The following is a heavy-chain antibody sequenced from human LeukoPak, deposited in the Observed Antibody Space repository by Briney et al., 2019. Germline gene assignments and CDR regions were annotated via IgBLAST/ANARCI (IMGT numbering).Heavy chain of an antibody. CDR3: ARDSPLKGYNSGWAANSFDF. D-gene: IGHD6-19*01. CDR1: GFNFRSYA. V-gene: IGHV3-23*01. Sequence: GGSLRLSCAASGFNFRSYAMSWVRQAPGKGLEWVSTVTGGAVATYYADSVRGRHTISRDNSKNTLYLQMNSLRAEDTAVYYCARDSPLKGYNSGWAANSFDFWGQGTLVTVSS. CDR2: VTGGAVAT. J-gene: IGHJ4*02.